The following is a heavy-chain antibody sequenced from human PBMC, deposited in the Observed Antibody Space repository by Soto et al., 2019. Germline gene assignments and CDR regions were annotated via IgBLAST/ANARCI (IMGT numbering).Heavy chain of an antibody. CDR1: GDSITNNY. CDR3: ARDSGSYYLGPY. CDR2: IYSSGST. D-gene: IGHD1-26*01. J-gene: IGHJ4*01. V-gene: IGHV4-4*07. Sequence: SETLSFTCTVSGDSITNNYWSWIRQPAGKGLEWIGRIYSSGSTNYNPSLKSRVTMSVDKSKNKFSLKLSSVTAADTAVYYCARDSGSYYLGPYWGRGTLVTVS.